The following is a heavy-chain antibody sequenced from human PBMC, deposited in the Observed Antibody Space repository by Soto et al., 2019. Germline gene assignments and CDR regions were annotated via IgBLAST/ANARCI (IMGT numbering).Heavy chain of an antibody. V-gene: IGHV3-23*01. CDR1: GFTFSSYG. J-gene: IGHJ4*02. D-gene: IGHD1-26*01. CDR2: ISGFGDST. CDR3: AKMGVIWSDGPDY. Sequence: EVQLLESGGNLVQPGGSLRLSCAASGFTFSSYGMSWVRQAAGKGLEWVSAISGFGDSTYYADSVKGRFTISRDNSKSTLYLQMNSLRAEDTAVYYCAKMGVIWSDGPDYWGQGTLVTVSS.